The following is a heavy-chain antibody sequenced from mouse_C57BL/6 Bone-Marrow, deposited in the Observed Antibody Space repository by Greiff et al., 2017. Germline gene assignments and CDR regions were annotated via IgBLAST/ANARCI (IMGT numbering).Heavy chain of an antibody. Sequence: QVQLQQSGAELARPGASVKLSCKASGYTFTSYGISWVKQRTGQGLEWIGEIYPRSGNTYYNEKFKGKATLTATKSSSTAYMELRSLPSEDSAVYFCARAGYGQLPRNIKNYYAMDYWGQGTSVTVSS. J-gene: IGHJ4*01. D-gene: IGHD1-1*01. CDR3: ARAGYGQLPRNIKNYYAMDY. CDR2: IYPRSGNT. CDR1: GYTFTSYG. V-gene: IGHV1-81*01.